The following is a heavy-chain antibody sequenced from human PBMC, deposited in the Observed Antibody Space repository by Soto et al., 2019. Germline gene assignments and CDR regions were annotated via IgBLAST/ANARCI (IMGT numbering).Heavy chain of an antibody. CDR3: AKFQGVCIAAPWLRVFDF. CDR1: GFTFSSYA. J-gene: IGHJ3*01. D-gene: IGHD6-6*01. V-gene: IGHV3-23*01. CDR2: ISGSGSST. Sequence: GGSLRLSCAASGFTFSSYAMSWVRQAPGKGLEWVSAISGSGSSTYYADSVKGRFTISRDNSKNTLYLQMSSLRAEDTAVYYCAKFQGVCIAAPWLRVFDFWGQGTMVTVSS.